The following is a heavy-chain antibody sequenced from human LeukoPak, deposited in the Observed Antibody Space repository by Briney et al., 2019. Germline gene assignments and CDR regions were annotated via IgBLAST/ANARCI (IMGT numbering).Heavy chain of an antibody. J-gene: IGHJ6*02. Sequence: SVKVSCKASGGTFSSYAISWVRHAPGQGLEWMGGIIPIFGTANYAQKFQGRVTITADESTSTAYMELSSLRSEDTAVYYCASAVAGPGGTYYYYGMDVWGQGTTVTVSS. CDR1: GGTFSSYA. V-gene: IGHV1-69*01. CDR2: IIPIFGTA. CDR3: ASAVAGPGGTYYYYGMDV. D-gene: IGHD6-19*01.